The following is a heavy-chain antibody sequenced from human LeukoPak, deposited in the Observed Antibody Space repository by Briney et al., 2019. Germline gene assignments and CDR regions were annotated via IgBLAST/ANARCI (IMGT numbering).Heavy chain of an antibody. CDR3: ARDHNYAFDN. CDR2: IGISSGNT. D-gene: IGHD1-1*01. V-gene: IGHV3-48*04. CDR1: GFPFSDYS. J-gene: IGHJ4*02. Sequence: GGSLRLSCTASGFPFSDYSMNWVRQAPGKGLEWISYIGISSGNTKYADSVKGRFTISADNARNSLYLQMNSLRVEDTAVYYCARDHNYAFDNWGQGTPVSVSS.